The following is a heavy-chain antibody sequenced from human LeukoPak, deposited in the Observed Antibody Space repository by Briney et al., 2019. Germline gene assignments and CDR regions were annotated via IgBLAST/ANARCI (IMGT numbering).Heavy chain of an antibody. CDR2: ISGNGGST. D-gene: IGHD3-3*01. CDR3: AKDHDFWSGYSDY. CDR1: GFAVSSNY. J-gene: IGHJ4*02. Sequence: TGGSLRLSCAASGFAVSSNYMSWVRQAPGKGLEWVSDISGNGGSTYYADSVKGRFTISRDNSKNTLYLQMNSLRAEDTAVYYCAKDHDFWSGYSDYWGQGTLVTVSS. V-gene: IGHV3-23*01.